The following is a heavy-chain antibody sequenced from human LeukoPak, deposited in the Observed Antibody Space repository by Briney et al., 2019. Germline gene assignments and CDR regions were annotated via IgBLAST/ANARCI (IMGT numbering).Heavy chain of an antibody. D-gene: IGHD4-17*01. J-gene: IGHJ5*02. CDR1: GFTVSSNY. CDR3: ARAGTDYGDDWFDP. Sequence: GGSLRLSCAASGFTVSSNYMSWVRQAPGKGLEWVSVIYSGGSTYYADSVKGRFTISRDNSKNTLYLQMNSLRAEDTAVYYCARAGTDYGDDWFDPWGQGTLVTVSS. V-gene: IGHV3-66*01. CDR2: IYSGGST.